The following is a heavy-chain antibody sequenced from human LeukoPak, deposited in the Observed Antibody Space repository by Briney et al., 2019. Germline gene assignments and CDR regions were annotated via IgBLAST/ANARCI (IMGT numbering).Heavy chain of an antibody. D-gene: IGHD6-13*01. CDR3: ARVSSISWLYYFDY. V-gene: IGHV4-30-4*01. CDR2: IYYSGST. CDR1: GGSISSGDYY. Sequence: PSETLSLTCTVSGGSISSGDYYWSWIRQPPGKGLEWIGYIYYSGSTYYNPSLKSRVTISVDNSKNQFSLRLNSVTAADTAVYYCARVSSISWLYYFDYWGQGTLVTVSS. J-gene: IGHJ4*02.